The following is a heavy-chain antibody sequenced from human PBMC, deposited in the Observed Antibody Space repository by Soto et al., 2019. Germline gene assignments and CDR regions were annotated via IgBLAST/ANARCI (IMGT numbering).Heavy chain of an antibody. Sequence: EVQLVESGGGLVKPGGSLRLSCAASGFTFSSYSMNWVRQAPGKGLEWVSSISSSSSYIYYADSVKGRFTISRDNAKNPLYLQMNSLSAEDTAVYYCASDSGIAAAGFDYWGQGTLVTVSS. D-gene: IGHD6-13*01. CDR3: ASDSGIAAAGFDY. CDR2: ISSSSSYI. CDR1: GFTFSSYS. V-gene: IGHV3-21*01. J-gene: IGHJ4*02.